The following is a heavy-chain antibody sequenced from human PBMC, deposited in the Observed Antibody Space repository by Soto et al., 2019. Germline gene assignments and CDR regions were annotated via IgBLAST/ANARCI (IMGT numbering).Heavy chain of an antibody. D-gene: IGHD4-17*01. V-gene: IGHV4-4*02. CDR2: IYHSGST. J-gene: IGHJ6*02. CDR3: ARSPIDYGDSNYYGMDV. CDR1: GGSISSSNW. Sequence: QVQLQESGPGLVKPSGTLSLTCAVSGGSISSSNWWSWVRQPPGKGREWIGEIYHSGSTNYNPSLKSRVTISVDKSKNQFSLKLSSVTAADTAVYYCARSPIDYGDSNYYGMDVWGQGTTVTVSS.